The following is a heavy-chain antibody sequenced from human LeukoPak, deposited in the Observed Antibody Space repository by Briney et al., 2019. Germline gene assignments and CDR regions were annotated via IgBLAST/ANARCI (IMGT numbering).Heavy chain of an antibody. J-gene: IGHJ4*02. CDR2: IYHSGST. V-gene: IGHV4-30-2*01. CDR3: ARGRPDFWTNFYTYFLDS. CDR1: GGSISSGGYS. Sequence: SETLSLTCAVSGGSISSGGYSWSWIRQPPGKGLEWIGYIYHSGSTYYNPSLKSRVTISLDTSKNQFSLRLSSVTAADTAIYYCARGRPDFWTNFYTYFLDSWGQGTLVTVSS. D-gene: IGHD3/OR15-3a*01.